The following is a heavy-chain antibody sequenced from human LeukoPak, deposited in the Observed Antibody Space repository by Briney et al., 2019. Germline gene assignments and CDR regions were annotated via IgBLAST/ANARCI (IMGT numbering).Heavy chain of an antibody. J-gene: IGHJ5*02. CDR3: ARVTILVATGTDWFDP. Sequence: ASVKVSCKASGYTFTSYSISWVRQAPGQGPEWMGWISAYNGNTNYAQKLQGRVTMTTDTSTSTAYMELRSLRSDDTAVYYCARVTILVATGTDWFDPWGQGTLVSVSS. D-gene: IGHD2-8*02. CDR2: ISAYNGNT. V-gene: IGHV1-18*01. CDR1: GYTFTSYS.